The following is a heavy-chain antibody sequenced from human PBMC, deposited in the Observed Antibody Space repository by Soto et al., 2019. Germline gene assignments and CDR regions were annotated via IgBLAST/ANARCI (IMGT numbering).Heavy chain of an antibody. Sequence: EVQLLESGGGLVQPGGSLRLSCAASGFTFSSYAMNWVRQAPGKGLEWVSVIPGSDGSTYYADSVKGRFTISRDNSKNTLNLQMNSLRAEDTAVYYCARRSSSWYFDYWGQGTLVIVSS. CDR1: GFTFSSYA. CDR2: IPGSDGST. D-gene: IGHD6-13*01. CDR3: ARRSSSWYFDY. J-gene: IGHJ4*02. V-gene: IGHV3-23*01.